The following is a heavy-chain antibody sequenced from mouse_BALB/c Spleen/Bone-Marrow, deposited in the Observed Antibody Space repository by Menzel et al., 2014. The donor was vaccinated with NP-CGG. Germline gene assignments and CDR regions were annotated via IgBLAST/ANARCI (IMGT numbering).Heavy chain of an antibody. V-gene: IGHV1S29*02. Sequence: EVMLVESGPELVKPGASVKISCKASGYTFADYNMHWVKQSHGKSLEWIGYIYPYNGGTGYNQKFKTKATLTVDNSSSTAYMELRSLTSEDSAVYYCARKDYDSFFDYWGQGTTLTVSS. CDR2: IYPYNGGT. CDR3: ARKDYDSFFDY. CDR1: GYTFADYN. J-gene: IGHJ2*01. D-gene: IGHD2-4*01.